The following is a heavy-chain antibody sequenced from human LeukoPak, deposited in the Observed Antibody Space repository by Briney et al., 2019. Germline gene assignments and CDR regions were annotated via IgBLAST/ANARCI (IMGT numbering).Heavy chain of an antibody. V-gene: IGHV4-39*01. CDR2: IYYSGST. D-gene: IGHD1-26*01. Sequence: SETLSLTCTVSGGSISSCSYYWGRIRQPPGKGLEWIGSIYYSGSTYYNPSLKSRVTISVDTSKNQFSLKLSSVTAADTAVYYCARLVGATRGGDYWGQGTLVTVSS. J-gene: IGHJ4*02. CDR1: GGSISSCSYY. CDR3: ARLVGATRGGDY.